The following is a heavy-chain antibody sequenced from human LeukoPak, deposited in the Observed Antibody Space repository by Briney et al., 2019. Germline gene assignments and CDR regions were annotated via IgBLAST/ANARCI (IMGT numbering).Heavy chain of an antibody. D-gene: IGHD1-26*01. V-gene: IGHV3-30*04. CDR3: AKDGSGSYYGVGDY. CDR1: GFTFSSYA. J-gene: IGHJ4*02. Sequence: GGSLRLSCAASGFTFSSYAMHWVRQAPGQGLEWVAVISYDGSNKYYADSVEGRFTISRDNSKNTLYLQMNSLRVEDTAVYYCAKDGSGSYYGVGDYWGQGTLVTVSS. CDR2: ISYDGSNK.